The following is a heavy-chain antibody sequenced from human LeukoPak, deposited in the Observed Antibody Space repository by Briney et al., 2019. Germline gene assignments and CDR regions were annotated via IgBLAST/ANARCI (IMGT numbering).Heavy chain of an antibody. CDR2: IYYSGST. V-gene: IGHV4-39*07. CDR3: ARVVGRAAATGPGYFDY. Sequence: SETLSLTCTVSGGSISSSSYYWGWIRQPPGKGLEWIGSIYYSGSTYYNPSLKSRVTISVDTSKNQFSLKPSSVIAADTAVYYCARVVGRAAATGPGYFDYWGQGTLVTVSS. CDR1: GGSISSSSYY. D-gene: IGHD6-13*01. J-gene: IGHJ4*02.